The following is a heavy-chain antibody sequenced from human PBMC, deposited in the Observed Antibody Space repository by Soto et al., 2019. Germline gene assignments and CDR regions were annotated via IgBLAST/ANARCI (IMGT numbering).Heavy chain of an antibody. J-gene: IGHJ4*02. D-gene: IGHD3-16*01. CDR1: DFSLSPYW. CDR3: ARDLGGPDY. V-gene: IGHV3-74*03. Sequence: GGSLRLSCAASDFSLSPYWMHWVRQVPGRGLEWVAWLSSDGFGAAYADSVKGRFFISRDIPTNTLSLQMNSLRADDTAVYYCARDLGGPDYWGRGTSVTVSS. CDR2: LSSDGFGA.